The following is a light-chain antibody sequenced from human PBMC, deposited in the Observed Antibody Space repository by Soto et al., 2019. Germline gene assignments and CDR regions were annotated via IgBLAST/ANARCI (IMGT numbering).Light chain of an antibody. V-gene: IGLV4-60*02. CDR3: ETWDSDTRV. Sequence: QSVLTQSPSASASLGSSVKLTCTLSSGHSGYIIAWHQQQPGKAPRYLMKLEGSGSYNKGSGVPDRFSGSSFGADRYLTISNLQFEDEADYYCETWDSDTRVFGGGTKLTVL. CDR1: SGHSGYI. CDR2: LEGSGSY. J-gene: IGLJ2*01.